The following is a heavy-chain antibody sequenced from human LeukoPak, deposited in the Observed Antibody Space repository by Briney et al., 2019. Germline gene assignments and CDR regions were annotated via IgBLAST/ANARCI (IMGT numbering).Heavy chain of an antibody. J-gene: IGHJ4*02. CDR2: INHSGST. D-gene: IGHD3-22*01. Sequence: SETLSLTCTVSGGSISSYYWSWIRQPPGKGLEWIGEINHSGSTNYNPSPKSRVTISVDTSKNQFSLKLSSVTAADTAVYYCARDFYYYDSSGYYYFDYWGQGTLVTVSS. V-gene: IGHV4-34*01. CDR1: GGSISSYY. CDR3: ARDFYYYDSSGYYYFDY.